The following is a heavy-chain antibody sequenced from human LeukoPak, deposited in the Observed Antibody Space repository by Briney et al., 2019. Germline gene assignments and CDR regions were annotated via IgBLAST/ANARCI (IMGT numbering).Heavy chain of an antibody. V-gene: IGHV1-24*01. D-gene: IGHD4-23*01. CDR3: ATLSTVVTLEAAGEYFQH. CDR2: FDPEDGET. Sequence: ASVKVSCKVSGYTLTELSMHWVRQAPGKGLEWMGGFDPEDGETIYAQKFQGRVTMTEDTSTGTAYMELSSLRSEDTAVYYCATLSTVVTLEAAGEYFQHWGQGTLVTVSS. CDR1: GYTLTELS. J-gene: IGHJ1*01.